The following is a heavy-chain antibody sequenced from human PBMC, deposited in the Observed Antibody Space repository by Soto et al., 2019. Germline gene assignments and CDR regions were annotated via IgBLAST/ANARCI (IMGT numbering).Heavy chain of an antibody. J-gene: IGHJ4*02. Sequence: GASVKVSCKASGYTFTRSGISWARQAPGQGPEWMGWISSYNGDTNYAQTFQGRVTMTTDASTSTAYMELNRLRSEDTAVYYCVRDSPIGSTFSGYDGIDYWGQGTLVTVS. V-gene: IGHV1-18*01. CDR1: GYTFTRSG. CDR2: ISSYNGDT. D-gene: IGHD5-12*01. CDR3: VRDSPIGSTFSGYDGIDY.